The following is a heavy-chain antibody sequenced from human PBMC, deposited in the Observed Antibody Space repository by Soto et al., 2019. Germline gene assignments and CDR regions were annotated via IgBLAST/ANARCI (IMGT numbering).Heavy chain of an antibody. V-gene: IGHV4-61*08. CDR3: ASSTASADLDY. Sequence: SETLSLTCAVSGGSISSGGYSCNWIRQPPGKGLEWIGYIFYSGPTTYNPSLKGRITISIDASKNQFSLNLWSVTAADTATYYCASSTASADLDYWGQGTLVTVSS. D-gene: IGHD2-8*02. J-gene: IGHJ4*02. CDR1: GGSISSGGYS. CDR2: IFYSGPT.